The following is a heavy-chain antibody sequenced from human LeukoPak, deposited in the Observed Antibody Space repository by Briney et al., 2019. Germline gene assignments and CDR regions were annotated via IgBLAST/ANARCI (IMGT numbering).Heavy chain of an antibody. V-gene: IGHV3-43*02. J-gene: IGHJ4*02. CDR1: GFTFDDFA. CDR2: ISGDGGTT. CDR3: AKNYYGSATYYKPFDS. Sequence: GGSLRLSCAASGFTFDDFAMHWVRQAPGKGLEWVSLISGDGGTTYYADSVKGRLTISRDNSKNSLYLQINRLRPEDTAFYYCAKNYYGSATYYKPFDSWGLGTLVTVSS. D-gene: IGHD3-10*01.